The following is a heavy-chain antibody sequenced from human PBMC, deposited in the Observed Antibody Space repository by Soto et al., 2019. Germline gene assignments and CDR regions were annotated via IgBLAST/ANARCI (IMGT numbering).Heavy chain of an antibody. D-gene: IGHD3-3*01. V-gene: IGHV1-18*01. CDR1: GYTFNTYA. CDR3: ARSGGGYDN. Sequence: QVRLVQSGIEVKKPGASVKVSCKTSGYTFNTYALSWVRQAPGQGLEWMGWISAYNGITVYAQVFQGRVTMTTNTSTSTAYLELTSLRSDDTAVYYCARSGGGYDNWGQGTLVTASS. J-gene: IGHJ4*02. CDR2: ISAYNGIT.